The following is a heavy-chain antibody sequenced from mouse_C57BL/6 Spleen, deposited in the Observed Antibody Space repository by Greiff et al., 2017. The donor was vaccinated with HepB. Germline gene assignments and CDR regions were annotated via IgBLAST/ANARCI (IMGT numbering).Heavy chain of an antibody. V-gene: IGHV1-82*01. J-gene: IGHJ4*01. Sequence: VQLVESGPELVKPGASVKISCKASGYAFSSSWMNWVKQRPGKGLVWIGRIYPGDGDTNYNGKFKGKATLTADKSSSTAYMQLSSLTSEDSAVYFCARRDNYDEESWGQGTSVTVSS. CDR1: GYAFSSSW. CDR2: IYPGDGDT. D-gene: IGHD2-12*01. CDR3: ARRDNYDEES.